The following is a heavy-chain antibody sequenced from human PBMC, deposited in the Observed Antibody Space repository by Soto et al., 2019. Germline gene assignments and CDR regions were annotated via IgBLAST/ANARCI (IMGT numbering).Heavy chain of an antibody. CDR2: ISAYNGNT. Sequence: GASVKVSCKASGYTFTSYGISWVRQAPGQGLEWMGWISAYNGNTNYAQKLQGRVTMTTDTSTSTAYMELRSLRSDDTAVYYCAXEVDQLWLPNYYYYGMDVWGQGTTVTV. CDR3: AXEVDQLWLPNYYYYGMDV. V-gene: IGHV1-18*01. D-gene: IGHD5-18*01. J-gene: IGHJ6*02. CDR1: GYTFTSYG.